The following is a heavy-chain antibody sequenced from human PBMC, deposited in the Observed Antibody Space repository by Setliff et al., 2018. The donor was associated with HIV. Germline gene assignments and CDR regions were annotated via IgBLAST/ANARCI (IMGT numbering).Heavy chain of an antibody. CDR2: VSPFDDGT. D-gene: IGHD3-3*01. CDR1: GYYFNIDY. V-gene: IGHV1-2*02. CDR3: ARENLEGYYYYGMDV. Sequence: ASVKVSCKTFGYYFNIDYMHWVRQAPGQGLEWMAMVSPFDDGTNYAQKFQGRVTMTRDTSISTAYMELSRLRSDDTAVYYCARENLEGYYYYGMDVWGQGTTVTVSS. J-gene: IGHJ6*02.